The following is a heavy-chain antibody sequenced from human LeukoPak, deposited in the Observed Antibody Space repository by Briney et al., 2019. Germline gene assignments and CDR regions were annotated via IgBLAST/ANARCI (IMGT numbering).Heavy chain of an antibody. CDR1: GFTVSSNY. V-gene: IGHV3-53*01. Sequence: GGSLRLSCAASGFTVSSNYMSWVRQAPGKGLEWVSVIYSGGHTYYVDSVKGRFTISRDNSKNTLYLQTNSLRAEDTAVYYCARWVWDYFFDYWGQGTLFTVSS. D-gene: IGHD1-26*01. J-gene: IGHJ4*02. CDR3: ARWVWDYFFDY. CDR2: IYSGGHT.